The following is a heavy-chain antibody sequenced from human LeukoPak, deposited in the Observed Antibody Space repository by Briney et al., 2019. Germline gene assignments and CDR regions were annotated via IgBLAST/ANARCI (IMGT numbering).Heavy chain of an antibody. CDR1: GFTFSSYW. J-gene: IGHJ4*02. Sequence: PGGSLRLSCAASGFTFSSYWMSWVRQAPGKGLEWVANIKQDGSEKYYVDSVKGRFTISRDNAKNSLYLQMNSLRAEDTAVYYCARDRVLWFGAVPTFDYWGQGTLVTVSS. CDR3: ARDRVLWFGAVPTFDY. CDR2: IKQDGSEK. D-gene: IGHD3-10*01. V-gene: IGHV3-7*01.